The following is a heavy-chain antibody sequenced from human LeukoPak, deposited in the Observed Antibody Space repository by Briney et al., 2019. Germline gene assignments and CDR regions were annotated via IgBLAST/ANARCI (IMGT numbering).Heavy chain of an antibody. V-gene: IGHV4-34*01. CDR1: GGSFSGYY. Sequence: SGTLSLTCAVYGGSFSGYYWSWIRQPPGKGLEWIGEINHSGSTNYNPSFKSRVTISVDTSKNQFSLKLSSVTAADTAVYYCARVSGAAAASNWFDPWGQGTLVTVSS. CDR3: ARVSGAAAASNWFDP. D-gene: IGHD6-13*01. J-gene: IGHJ5*02. CDR2: INHSGST.